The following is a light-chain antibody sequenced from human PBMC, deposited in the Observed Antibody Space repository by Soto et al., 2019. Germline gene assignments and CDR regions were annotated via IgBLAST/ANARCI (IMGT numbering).Light chain of an antibody. J-gene: IGKJ4*01. Sequence: TQSPGTLSLSPGERATLSCRASESVSSSYLAWYQQKPGKAPKLLIYKASSLESGVPSRFSGGGSGTDFTLTISSLQTEDFATYYCQQVNVYPSTFGGGTKVDIK. V-gene: IGKV1-5*03. CDR1: ESVSSS. CDR3: QQVNVYPST. CDR2: KAS.